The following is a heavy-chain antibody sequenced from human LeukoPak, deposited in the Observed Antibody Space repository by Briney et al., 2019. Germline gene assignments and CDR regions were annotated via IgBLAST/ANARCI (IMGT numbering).Heavy chain of an antibody. D-gene: IGHD1-14*01. J-gene: IGHJ3*02. Sequence: ASVKVPCKASGGTLSSYAISWVRQAPGQGLEWMGGIIPIVGTPNYAQKFQGRVTITAGESTSTAYMELSSLRSEDTAVYYCASPALDNHDAFDIWGQGTMVTVSS. V-gene: IGHV1-69*13. CDR3: ASPALDNHDAFDI. CDR1: GGTLSSYA. CDR2: IIPIVGTP.